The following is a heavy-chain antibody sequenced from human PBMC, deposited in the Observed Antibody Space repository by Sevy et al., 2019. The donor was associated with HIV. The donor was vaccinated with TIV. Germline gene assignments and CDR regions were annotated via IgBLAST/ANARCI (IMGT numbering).Heavy chain of an antibody. D-gene: IGHD6-6*01. CDR3: VYSSSSGGY. V-gene: IGHV3-23*01. J-gene: IGHJ4*01. Sequence: GESLKISCAASGFTFSSYAMSWVRQAPGKGLEWVSAISGSGGSTYYADSVKGRFTISRDNSKNTLYLQMNSLRAEDTAVYYCVYSSSSGGYWGHGTLVTVSS. CDR1: GFTFSSYA. CDR2: ISGSGGST.